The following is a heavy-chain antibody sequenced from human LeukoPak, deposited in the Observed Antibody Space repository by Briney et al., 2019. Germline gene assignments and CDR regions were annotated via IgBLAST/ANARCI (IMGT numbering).Heavy chain of an antibody. J-gene: IGHJ5*02. V-gene: IGHV4-39*01. CDR1: GGSISSSSYY. Sequence: ASETLSLTCTVSGGSISSSSYYWGWIRQPPGKGLEWSGSIYYSGSTYYNPSLKSRVTISVDTSKNQFSLKLSSVTAADTAVYYCARGKQLVRHWFDPWGQGTLVPVSS. CDR3: ARGKQLVRHWFDP. CDR2: IYYSGST. D-gene: IGHD6-13*01.